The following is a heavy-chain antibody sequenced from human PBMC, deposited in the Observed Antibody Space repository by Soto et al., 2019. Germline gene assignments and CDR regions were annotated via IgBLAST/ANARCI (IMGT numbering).Heavy chain of an antibody. CDR3: ARLYYDYV. CDR2: ISYDSDTI. J-gene: IGHJ6*02. D-gene: IGHD3-3*01. Sequence: AGGPLRLSWAGSGFTFGTYSMNWVRKAAGKGLEWIAYISYDSDTIQYADSVKGRFTISRDNAKNSLYLQMNSLRDEDTAVYYCARLYYDYVWGQGTTVTVSS. CDR1: GFTFGTYS. V-gene: IGHV3-48*02.